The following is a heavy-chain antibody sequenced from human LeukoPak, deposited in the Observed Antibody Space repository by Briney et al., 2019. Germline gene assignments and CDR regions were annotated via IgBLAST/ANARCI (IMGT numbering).Heavy chain of an antibody. D-gene: IGHD6-6*01. CDR2: IKPDGSAN. CDR1: GFTFSSYW. CDR3: ARGRTEEQPVLHFFDY. Sequence: GGSLRLSCAASGFTFSSYWMSRVRQAPGKGLEWVANIKPDGSANYYVDSVKGRFTISRDSAKNSLYLHMNSLRAEDTAVYYCARGRTEEQPVLHFFDYWSQGTLVTVSS. V-gene: IGHV3-7*01. J-gene: IGHJ4*02.